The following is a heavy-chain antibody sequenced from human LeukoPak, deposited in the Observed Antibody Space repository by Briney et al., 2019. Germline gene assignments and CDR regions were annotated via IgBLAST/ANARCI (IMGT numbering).Heavy chain of an antibody. CDR3: ARDRRDYYDSSGYLDY. D-gene: IGHD3-22*01. Sequence: GGSLRLSCAASGFTFSSYAMSWVRQAPGKGLEWVSGISASGGSTYYTDSVKGRFTISRDNSKNTLYLQMNSLRAEDTAVYYCARDRRDYYDSSGYLDYWGQGTLVTVSS. CDR1: GFTFSSYA. CDR2: ISASGGST. J-gene: IGHJ4*02. V-gene: IGHV3-23*01.